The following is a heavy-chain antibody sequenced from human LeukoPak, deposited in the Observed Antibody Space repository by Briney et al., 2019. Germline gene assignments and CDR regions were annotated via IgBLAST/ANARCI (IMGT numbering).Heavy chain of an antibody. V-gene: IGHV3-69-1*01. J-gene: IGHJ4*02. CDR2: ISNNNAI. CDR3: AREETRGGDLDY. Sequence: PGGSLRLSCAASGFTFSSYSMNWVRQSPGKGPEWISSISNNNAIFYADSVKGRFTISRDNARNSVYLQMFSLRVDDTAVYYCAREETRGGDLDYWGQGARVTVSS. CDR1: GFTFSSYS. D-gene: IGHD2-21*02.